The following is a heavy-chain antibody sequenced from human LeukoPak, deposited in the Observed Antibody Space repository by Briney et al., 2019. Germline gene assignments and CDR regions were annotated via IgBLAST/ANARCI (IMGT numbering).Heavy chain of an antibody. CDR2: INEDGRGT. J-gene: IGHJ4*02. CDR1: GFTLNSNW. Sequence: GGSLRLSCAVSGFTLNSNWIHWVRQAPGQGLVWVSRINEDGRGTSYADSVKGRFTISKDDAKNTVCLQMNSLRAEDTAVYYCATVFEHWGQGTLVTVSS. CDR3: ATVFEH. V-gene: IGHV3-74*01.